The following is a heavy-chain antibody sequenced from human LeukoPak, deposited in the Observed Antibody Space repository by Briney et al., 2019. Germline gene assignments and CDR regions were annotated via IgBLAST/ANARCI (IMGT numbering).Heavy chain of an antibody. CDR3: ARGTGAHYDILTGPPRGKNYYYYMDV. CDR2: IIPIFGTA. D-gene: IGHD3-9*01. J-gene: IGHJ6*03. CDR1: GGIFSSYA. V-gene: IGHV1-69*05. Sequence: WASVKVSCKASGGIFSSYAISWVRQAPGQGLEWMGGIIPIFGTANYAQKFQGRVTITTDESTSTAYMELSSLRSEDTAVYYCARGTGAHYDILTGPPRGKNYYYYMDVWGKGTTVTVSS.